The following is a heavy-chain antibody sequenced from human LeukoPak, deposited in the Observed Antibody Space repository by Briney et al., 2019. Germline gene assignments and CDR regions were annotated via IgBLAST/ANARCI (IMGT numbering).Heavy chain of an antibody. D-gene: IGHD3-10*01. CDR3: ARESSYFDAFDI. V-gene: IGHV1-69*01. J-gene: IGHJ3*02. CDR1: GGTFSSYA. Sequence: SVKVSCKASGGTFSSYAISWVRQAPGQGLEWMGGVIPIFGTANYAQKFQGRVTITADESTSTAYMELSSLRSEDTAVYYCARESSYFDAFDIWGQGTMVTVSS. CDR2: VIPIFGTA.